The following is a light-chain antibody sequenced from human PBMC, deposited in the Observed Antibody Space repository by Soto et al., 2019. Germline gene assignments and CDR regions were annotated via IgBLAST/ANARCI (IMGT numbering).Light chain of an antibody. CDR1: SSNIGTNT. CDR2: SND. J-gene: IGLJ3*02. Sequence: QSVLTQPPSASGTPGQRVPISCSGSSSNIGTNTVNWYQQLPGTAPKLLIYSNDQRPSGVPDRFSGSKSGTSASLAISGLQSEDEADYCCAAWDDSLNGWVFGGGTQLTVL. CDR3: AAWDDSLNGWV. V-gene: IGLV1-44*01.